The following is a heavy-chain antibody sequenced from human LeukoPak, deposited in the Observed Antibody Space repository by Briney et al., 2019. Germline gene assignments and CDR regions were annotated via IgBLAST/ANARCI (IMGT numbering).Heavy chain of an antibody. CDR3: ARDHDYGGSRSFDY. V-gene: IGHV4-34*01. CDR2: TNHSGST. J-gene: IGHJ4*02. D-gene: IGHD4-23*01. Sequence: SETLSLTCAVYGGSFSGYYWSWIRQPPGKGLEWIGETNHSGSTNYNPSLKSRVTISVDTSKNQFSLKLSSVTAADTAVYYCARDHDYGGSRSFDYWGQGTLVTVSS. CDR1: GGSFSGYY.